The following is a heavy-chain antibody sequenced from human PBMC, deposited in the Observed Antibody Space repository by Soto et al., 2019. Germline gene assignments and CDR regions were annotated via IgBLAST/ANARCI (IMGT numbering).Heavy chain of an antibody. CDR1: GFTFSSYA. CDR3: AKDGSGSYYRPFFDY. Sequence: GGSLRLSCAASGFTFSSYAMSWVRQAPGKGLEWVSAISGSGGSTYYADSVKGRFTISRDNSKNTLYLQMNSLRAEDTAVYYCAKDGSGSYYRPFFDYWDQGTLVTVSS. J-gene: IGHJ4*02. D-gene: IGHD3-10*01. V-gene: IGHV3-23*01. CDR2: ISGSGGST.